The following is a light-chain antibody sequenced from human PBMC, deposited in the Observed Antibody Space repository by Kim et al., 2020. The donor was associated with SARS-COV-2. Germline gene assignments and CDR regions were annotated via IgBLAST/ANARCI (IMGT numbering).Light chain of an antibody. CDR3: QSADSSGTYGV. CDR1: ALPKQY. J-gene: IGLJ3*02. Sequence: SPGQTARITCSGDALPKQYAYWYQQKPGQAPVLVIYKDSERPSGIPERFSGSSSGTTGTLTISGVQAEDEADYYCQSADSSGTYGVFGGGTKVTVL. V-gene: IGLV3-25*03. CDR2: KDS.